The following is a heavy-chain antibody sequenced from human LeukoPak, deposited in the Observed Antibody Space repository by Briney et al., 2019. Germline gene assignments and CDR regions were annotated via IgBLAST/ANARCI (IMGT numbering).Heavy chain of an antibody. CDR2: ISGSDGST. CDR1: GFTFSSYA. V-gene: IGHV3-23*01. Sequence: GGSLRLSCAASGFTFSSYAMSWVRQAPGKGLEWVSAISGSDGSTYYADSVKGRFTISRDNSKNSLYLQMNSLRAEDTALYYCARDFGQRRDFYYYGLDVWGQGTTVTVSS. J-gene: IGHJ6*02. D-gene: IGHD3-3*01. CDR3: ARDFGQRRDFYYYGLDV.